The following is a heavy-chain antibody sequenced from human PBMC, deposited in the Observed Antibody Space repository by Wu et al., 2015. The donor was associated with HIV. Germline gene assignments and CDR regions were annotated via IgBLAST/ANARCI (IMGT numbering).Heavy chain of an antibody. CDR3: ARGGNKGIDY. J-gene: IGHJ4*02. V-gene: IGHV1-18*01. Sequence: QVQLVQSGGEVKKPGASVKVSCKTSGYTFINYGISWVRQAPGQGLEWMGWISAYSGNTNYAQTFQDRVTMTTDTSTSVVYMELRSLTSDDTAMYYCARGGNKGIDYWGQGTLVTVSS. D-gene: IGHD3-10*01. CDR2: ISAYSGNT. CDR1: GYTFINYG.